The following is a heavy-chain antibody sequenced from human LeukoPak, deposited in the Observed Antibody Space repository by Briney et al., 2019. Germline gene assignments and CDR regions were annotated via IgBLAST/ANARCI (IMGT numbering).Heavy chain of an antibody. J-gene: IGHJ4*02. CDR2: IYYSGST. CDR3: ARTQGCSSTSCPLDY. V-gene: IGHV4-31*03. Sequence: SETLSLTCTVSGGSISSGGYYWSWIRQHPGKGLEWIGYIYYSGSTYYNPSLKSRVTILVDTSKNQFSLKLGSVTAADTAVYYCARTQGCSSTSCPLDYWGQGALVTVSS. D-gene: IGHD2-2*01. CDR1: GGSISSGGYY.